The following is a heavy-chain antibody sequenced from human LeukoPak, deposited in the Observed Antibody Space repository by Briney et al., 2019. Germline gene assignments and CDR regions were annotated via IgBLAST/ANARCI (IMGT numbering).Heavy chain of an antibody. J-gene: IGHJ4*02. Sequence: GGSLRLSCAASGFTFSSYAMHWVRQAPGKGLEWVAVISYDGSNKYYADSVKGRFTISRDNSKNTLYLQMNSLRAEDTAVYYCAKDSGSSLDYWGQGTLVTVSS. CDR3: AKDSGSSLDY. V-gene: IGHV3-30-3*01. D-gene: IGHD6-13*01. CDR2: ISYDGSNK. CDR1: GFTFSSYA.